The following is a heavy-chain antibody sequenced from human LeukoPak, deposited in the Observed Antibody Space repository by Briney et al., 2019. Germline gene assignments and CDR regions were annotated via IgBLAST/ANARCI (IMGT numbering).Heavy chain of an antibody. CDR2: ISYDENNK. D-gene: IGHD6-13*01. Sequence: GGSLRLSCAASGFTFRSYTMHWVRQAPGKGPEWVAVISYDENNKYYADSVKGRFTISRDNSKNTLYLQMSSLRAEDTAVYYCVKGQQPREVDYWGQGTLVTVSS. CDR3: VKGQQPREVDY. J-gene: IGHJ4*02. V-gene: IGHV3-30*14. CDR1: GFTFRSYT.